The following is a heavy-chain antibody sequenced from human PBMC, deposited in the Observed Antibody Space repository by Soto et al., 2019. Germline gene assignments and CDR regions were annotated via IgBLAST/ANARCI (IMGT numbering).Heavy chain of an antibody. CDR1: NYSISAGKW. CDR3: ARMRFGEVPYWFDP. V-gene: IGHV4-28*01. Sequence: SETLSLTCAVSNYSISAGKWWGWIRQPPGKGLEWIGYIYHSGTTYYNPSLKSRVTMSLDTSKNQFSLNLSSVTTADTAIYYCARMRFGEVPYWFDPWGQGILVTVSS. J-gene: IGHJ5*02. D-gene: IGHD3-3*01. CDR2: IYHSGTT.